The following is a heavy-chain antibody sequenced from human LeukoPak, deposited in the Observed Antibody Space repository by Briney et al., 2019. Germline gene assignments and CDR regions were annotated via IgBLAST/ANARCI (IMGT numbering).Heavy chain of an antibody. CDR3: ARDPSSSWSYNWFDP. CDR2: IIPIFGTA. V-gene: IGHV1-69*05. D-gene: IGHD6-13*01. CDR1: GGTFSSYA. J-gene: IGHJ5*02. Sequence: SVKVSCKASGGTFSSYAISWVRQAPGQGLEWMGRIIPIFGTANYAQKFQGRVTITTDESTSTAYMELSCLRSEDTAVYYCARDPSSSWSYNWFDPWGQGTLVTVSS.